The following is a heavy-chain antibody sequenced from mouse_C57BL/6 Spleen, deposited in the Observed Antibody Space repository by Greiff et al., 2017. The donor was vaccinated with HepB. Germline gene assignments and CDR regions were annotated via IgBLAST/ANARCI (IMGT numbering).Heavy chain of an antibody. CDR3: ARHYYGSSLDY. V-gene: IGHV5-9*01. D-gene: IGHD1-1*01. Sequence: EVNVVESGGGLVKPGGSLKLSCAASGFTFSSYTMSWVRQTPEKRLEWVATISGGGGNTYYPDSVKGRFTISRDNAKNTLYLQMSSLRSEDTALYYCARHYYGSSLDYWGQGTTLTVSS. CDR1: GFTFSSYT. CDR2: ISGGGGNT. J-gene: IGHJ2*01.